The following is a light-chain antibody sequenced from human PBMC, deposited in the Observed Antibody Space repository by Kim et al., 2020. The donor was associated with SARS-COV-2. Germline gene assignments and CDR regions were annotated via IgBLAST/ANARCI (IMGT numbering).Light chain of an antibody. J-gene: IGLJ1*01. V-gene: IGLV3-9*01. CDR3: QVWDTSTYV. Sequence: YELTQPLSVSVALGQTARITCGGNNIGTKNVHWYQQKPGQAPVVVIYRDNDRPSGIPERFSGSNSGNTATLTISRAQAGDEADYYCQVWDTSTYVFGTGTKVTVL. CDR1: NIGTKN. CDR2: RDN.